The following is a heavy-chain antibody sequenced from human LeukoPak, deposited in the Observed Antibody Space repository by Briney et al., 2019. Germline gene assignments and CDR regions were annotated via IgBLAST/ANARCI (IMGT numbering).Heavy chain of an antibody. J-gene: IGHJ4*02. V-gene: IGHV3-23*01. D-gene: IGHD3-22*01. Sequence: GGSLRLSCAASGFTFISYAMSWVRQAPGKGLEWVSAISGSGGSSYYADSVKGRFTISRDNSKNTLYLQMNSLRAEDTAVYYCAKGLPHYYDSSGWWDYWGQGTLVTVSS. CDR3: AKGLPHYYDSSGWWDY. CDR2: ISGSGGSS. CDR1: GFTFISYA.